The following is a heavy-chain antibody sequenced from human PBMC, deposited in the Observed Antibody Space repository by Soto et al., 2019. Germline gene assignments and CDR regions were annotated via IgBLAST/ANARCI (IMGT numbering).Heavy chain of an antibody. CDR2: TNDSGST. D-gene: IGHD2-15*01. CDR3: AKGIGFCSGDGCYRGFDC. V-gene: IGHV4-34*01. Sequence: QVQLQQWGAGLLKPSETLSLTCAVSGASLSGYYRSWIRQPPGKGLEWIGETNDSGSTSYNPSLKSRVTISVDTSKNQFSLKLTSMTAADTAVYYCAKGIGFCSGDGCYRGFDCWGQGTLVTVSS. J-gene: IGHJ4*02. CDR1: GASLSGYY.